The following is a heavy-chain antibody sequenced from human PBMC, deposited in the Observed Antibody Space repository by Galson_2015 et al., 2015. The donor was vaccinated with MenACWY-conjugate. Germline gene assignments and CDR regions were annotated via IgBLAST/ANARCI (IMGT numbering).Heavy chain of an antibody. CDR3: ARGTRPLDWVFEL. Sequence: SLRLSCAVSGFTLSSYGMHWVRQTPGKGLEWVSRISSNSTYRYYADSAKGRFTISRDNAKNSLYLHMNSLRAEDTAVYYCARGTRPLDWVFELWGRGPPVTVS. CDR1: GFTLSSYG. V-gene: IGHV3-21*01. CDR2: ISSNSTYR. D-gene: IGHD1-1*01. J-gene: IGHJ2*01.